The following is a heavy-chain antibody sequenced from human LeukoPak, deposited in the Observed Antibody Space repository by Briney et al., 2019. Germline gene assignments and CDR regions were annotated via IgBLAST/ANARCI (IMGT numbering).Heavy chain of an antibody. J-gene: IGHJ4*02. V-gene: IGHV4-39*01. D-gene: IGHD3-22*01. CDR2: IYYSGST. CDR3: ARKGYYDSSGYLNY. CDR1: GGSISSSSYY. Sequence: SETLSLTCTVSGGSISSSSYYWVWIRQPPGKGLEWIGSIYYSGSTYYNPSLKSRVTISVDTSKNQFSLKLSSVTAADTAVYYCARKGYYDSSGYLNYWGQGTLVTVSS.